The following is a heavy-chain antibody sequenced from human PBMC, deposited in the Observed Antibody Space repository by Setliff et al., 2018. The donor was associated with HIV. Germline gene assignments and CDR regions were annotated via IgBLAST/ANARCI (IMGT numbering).Heavy chain of an antibody. CDR1: GGSIRSHY. Sequence: PSETLSLTCTVSGGSIRSHYWNWIRQSPGKGLEWIAYFYYSGSPNYNPSLKSRVTMSVDTSKNQISLKLSSVTAADTAVYYCARRGSGYSGDMDVWGKGTTVTVSS. CDR3: ARRGSGYSGDMDV. V-gene: IGHV4-59*11. J-gene: IGHJ6*03. CDR2: FYYSGSP. D-gene: IGHD5-12*01.